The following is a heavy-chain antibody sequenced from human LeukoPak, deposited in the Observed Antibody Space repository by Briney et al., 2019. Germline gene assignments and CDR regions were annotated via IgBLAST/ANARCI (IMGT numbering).Heavy chain of an antibody. D-gene: IGHD4-17*01. CDR1: GGSISTYS. V-gene: IGHV3-66*01. Sequence: PSETLSLTCTVSGGSISTYSWSWIRQPPGKGLEWVSIIYSGGSTYYADSVKGRFTISRDNSKNTLYLQMNSLRAEDTAVYYCARDGTVMRYFEYWGQGTLVTVSS. J-gene: IGHJ4*02. CDR2: IYSGGST. CDR3: ARDGTVMRYFEY.